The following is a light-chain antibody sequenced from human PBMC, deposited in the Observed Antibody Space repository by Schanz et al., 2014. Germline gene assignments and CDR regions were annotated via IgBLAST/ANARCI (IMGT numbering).Light chain of an antibody. Sequence: EIVLTQSPGTLSLSPGERATLSCRASQSVSSTYLAWYQQRPGQAPRLLIYGASRRATGIPARFSGSGSGTDFTLTISSLEPEDFAVYYCQQRSSWRPITFGQGTRLEIK. J-gene: IGKJ5*01. V-gene: IGKV3D-20*02. CDR2: GAS. CDR1: QSVSSTY. CDR3: QQRSSWRPIT.